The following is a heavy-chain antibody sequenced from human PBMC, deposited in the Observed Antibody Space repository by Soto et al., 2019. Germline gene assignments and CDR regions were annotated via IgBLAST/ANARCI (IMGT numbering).Heavy chain of an antibody. CDR3: ARAERGYWKSTSCPLTL. J-gene: IGHJ4*02. CDR2: MNPNSGNT. Sequence: QVQLVQSGAEVKKPGASVKVSCKASGYTFTSYDINWVRKATGQGLEWMGWMNPNSGNTGYAQKFQGRVTMTRNTSIRTAYMELSSLRSEDTAMYYCARAERGYWKSTSCPLTLWGQGTLVTVSS. V-gene: IGHV1-8*01. D-gene: IGHD2-2*01. CDR1: GYTFTSYD.